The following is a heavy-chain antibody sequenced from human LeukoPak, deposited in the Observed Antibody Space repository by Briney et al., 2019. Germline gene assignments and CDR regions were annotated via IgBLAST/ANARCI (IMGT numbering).Heavy chain of an antibody. CDR3: ARAPHFFDSSGSRYYFDY. V-gene: IGHV4-39*07. D-gene: IGHD3-22*01. Sequence: SETLSLTCTVSGGSISSSSYYWGWIRQPPGKGLEWIGSIYYSGSTYYNPSLKSRVTISVDTSKNQFSLKLRSVTAADTAMYYCARAPHFFDSSGSRYYFDYWGQGALVTVSS. CDR2: IYYSGST. CDR1: GGSISSSSYY. J-gene: IGHJ4*02.